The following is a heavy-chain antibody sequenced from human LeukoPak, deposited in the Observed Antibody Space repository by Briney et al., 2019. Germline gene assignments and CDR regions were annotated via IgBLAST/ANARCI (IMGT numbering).Heavy chain of an antibody. CDR3: AGAVYDFWSGYPISRVFDY. CDR1: GGSFSGYY. V-gene: IGHV4-34*01. CDR2: INHSGST. J-gene: IGHJ4*02. Sequence: PSETLSLTCAVYGGSFSGYYWSWIRQPPGKGLEWIGEINHSGSTNYNPSLKSRVTISVDTSKNQFSLKLSPVTAADTAVYYCAGAVYDFWSGYPISRVFDYWGQGPLVTVPS. D-gene: IGHD3-3*01.